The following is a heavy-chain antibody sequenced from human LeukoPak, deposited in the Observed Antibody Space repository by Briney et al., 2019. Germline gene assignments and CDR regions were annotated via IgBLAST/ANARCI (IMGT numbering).Heavy chain of an antibody. CDR3: ARSGWLTDVDAFDI. J-gene: IGHJ3*02. V-gene: IGHV4-59*01. Sequence: SETLSLTCTVSGGSIGSYYWSWIRQPPGKGLEWIGYIYYSGSTNYNPSLKSRVTISVDTSKNQFSLKLSSVTAADTAVYYCARSGWLTDVDAFDIWGQGTMVTVSS. D-gene: IGHD3-10*01. CDR1: GGSIGSYY. CDR2: IYYSGST.